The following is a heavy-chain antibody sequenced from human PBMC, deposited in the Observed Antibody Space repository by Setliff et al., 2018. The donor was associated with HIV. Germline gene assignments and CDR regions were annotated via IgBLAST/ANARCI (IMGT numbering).Heavy chain of an antibody. CDR3: AKDYYDFVWGSSLAY. J-gene: IGHJ4*02. D-gene: IGHD3-16*01. CDR2: IASASSST. V-gene: IGHV3-11*01. CDR1: GFTASTYY. Sequence: PGGSLRLSCAASGFTASTYYMSWVRQAPGKGPEWISFIASASSSTYYAASVKGRFIISRDNARNSLYLQMNSLRAEDTAVYYCAKDYYDFVWGSSLAYWGQGTLVTVSS.